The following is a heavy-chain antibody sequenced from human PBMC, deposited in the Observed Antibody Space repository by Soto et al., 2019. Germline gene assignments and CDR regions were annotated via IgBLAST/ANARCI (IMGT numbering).Heavy chain of an antibody. D-gene: IGHD2-21*02. CDR1: GFTFSNYY. V-gene: IGHV3-21*01. CDR3: AREETAWPLAYGLDV. CDR2: IRSGRDT. J-gene: IGHJ6*02. Sequence: KSGGSLRLSCAVSGFTFSNYYIHWVRQAPGKGLEWVSSIRSGRDTFYADSVKGRFSISRDDATSSVSLQMNSLRGEDTAVYLCAREETAWPLAYGLDVWGQGTTVTVSS.